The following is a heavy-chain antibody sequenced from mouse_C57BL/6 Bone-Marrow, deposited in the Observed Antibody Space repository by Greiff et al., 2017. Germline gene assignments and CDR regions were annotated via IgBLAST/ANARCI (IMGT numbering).Heavy chain of an antibody. CDR1: GYTFTSYW. CDR3: ARGGTTGVATGGLAY. J-gene: IGHJ3*01. V-gene: IGHV1-52*01. D-gene: IGHD1-1*01. CDR2: IDPSDSET. Sequence: QVQLQQPGAELVRPGSSVKLSCKASGYTFTSYWMHWVKQRPIQGLEWIGNIDPSDSETHYNQKFKDKATLTSDKSSSTAYMQLSSLTSEDSAVYDGARGGTTGVATGGLAYWGQGTLVTVSA.